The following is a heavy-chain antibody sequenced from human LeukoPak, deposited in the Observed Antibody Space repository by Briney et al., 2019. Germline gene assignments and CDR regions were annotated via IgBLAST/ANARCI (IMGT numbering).Heavy chain of an antibody. D-gene: IGHD2-21*02. CDR3: ARVTYSIDY. CDR2: INSDGSTT. CDR1: GFTFSNYW. V-gene: IGHV3-74*01. Sequence: TGGSLRLSCAASGFTFSNYWMHWVRQAPGKGLVWVSRINSDGSTTSYADSVRGRFTISRDNAKNTLYLQMNSLRAEDTAVYYCARVTYSIDYWGQGALVTVSS. J-gene: IGHJ4*02.